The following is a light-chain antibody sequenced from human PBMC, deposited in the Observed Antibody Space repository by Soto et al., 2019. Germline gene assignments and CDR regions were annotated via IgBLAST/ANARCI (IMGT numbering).Light chain of an antibody. CDR3: QQYGSSVFN. J-gene: IGKJ3*01. Sequence: EIVLTQSPGTLSLSPGERATLSCRASQSVSSSFLAWYQQKPGQAPRLLIYAASRRATGIPDRFSGSGSGTDFTLTISRLEPEDFEVYYCQQYGSSVFNFGPGTKVDI. CDR2: AAS. V-gene: IGKV3-20*01. CDR1: QSVSSSF.